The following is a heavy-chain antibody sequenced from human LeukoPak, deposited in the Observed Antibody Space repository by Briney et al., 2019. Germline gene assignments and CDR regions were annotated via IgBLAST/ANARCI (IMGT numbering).Heavy chain of an antibody. D-gene: IGHD3-3*01. CDR2: IHHSGTI. CDR1: GGSISSNNW. J-gene: IGHJ3*02. CDR3: ARRLERWDPVRGDAFDM. Sequence: PSETLSLTCAVSGGSISSNNWWSWVRQPPGKGLEWIGEIHHSGTINCNPSLKSRMIISVDTSKNQFSLQLRSVTAADTAVYYCARRLERWDPVRGDAFDMWDQGTLVTV. V-gene: IGHV4-4*02.